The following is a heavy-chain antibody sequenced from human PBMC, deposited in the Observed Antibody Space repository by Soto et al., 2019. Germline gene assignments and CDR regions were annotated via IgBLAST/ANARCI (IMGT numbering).Heavy chain of an antibody. J-gene: IGHJ4*02. Sequence: PGGSLRLSCSASGFIFDRYDIRWVRHIAGKGLEWVSAIGAGGQTYYAASVKGRFTISRENADHSVSLQMNYLGAGDTAVYYCARRYCPSDNCPGIGYDYWGPGTLVTVSS. CDR2: IGAGGQT. CDR1: GFIFDRYD. D-gene: IGHD2-8*02. V-gene: IGHV3-13*01. CDR3: ARRYCPSDNCPGIGYDY.